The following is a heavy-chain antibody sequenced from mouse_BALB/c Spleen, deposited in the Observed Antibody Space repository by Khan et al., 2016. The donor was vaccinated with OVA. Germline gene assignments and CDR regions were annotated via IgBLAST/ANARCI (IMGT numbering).Heavy chain of an antibody. CDR3: ARVYGGDFDY. Sequence: EVQLQQSGPGLVKPSQSLSLTCTVTGYSITSDYAWNWIRQFPGNKLEWMGYISYSGNTNYNPSLKSRISITRDTSKHQFFLQLNSVTTEDTATYYGARVYGGDFDYWGQGTTLTVSS. D-gene: IGHD2-10*02. CDR1: GYSITSDYA. V-gene: IGHV3-2*02. J-gene: IGHJ2*01. CDR2: ISYSGNT.